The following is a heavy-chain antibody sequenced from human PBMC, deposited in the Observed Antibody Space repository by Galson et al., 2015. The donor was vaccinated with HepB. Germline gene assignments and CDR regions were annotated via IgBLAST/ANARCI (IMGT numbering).Heavy chain of an antibody. Sequence: CAISGDSVSSNSAAWNWIRQSPSRGLEWLGRTYYRSKWYNDYAVSVKSRITINPDTSKNQFSLQLNSVTPEDTAVYYCARGLYCSSTSCSPSGSSPQYYYYGMDVWGQGTTVTVSS. CDR3: ARGLYCSSTSCSPSGSSPQYYYYGMDV. CDR1: GDSVSSNSAA. J-gene: IGHJ6*02. D-gene: IGHD2-2*01. CDR2: TYYRSKWYN. V-gene: IGHV6-1*01.